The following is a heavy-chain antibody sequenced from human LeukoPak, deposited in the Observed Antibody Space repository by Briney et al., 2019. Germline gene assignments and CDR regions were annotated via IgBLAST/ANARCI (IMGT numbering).Heavy chain of an antibody. J-gene: IGHJ6*02. D-gene: IGHD4-17*01. Sequence: SETLSLTCTVSGGSISSSTYYWDWIRQPPGKGLEWIGSISYSGSTYYNPSLKSRVTISVDTSKNQFSLKLRSATAADTAVYYCATSPPYGDFHYYYNMDVWGQGTTVTVSS. CDR2: ISYSGST. CDR3: ATSPPYGDFHYYYNMDV. V-gene: IGHV4-39*01. CDR1: GGSISSSTYY.